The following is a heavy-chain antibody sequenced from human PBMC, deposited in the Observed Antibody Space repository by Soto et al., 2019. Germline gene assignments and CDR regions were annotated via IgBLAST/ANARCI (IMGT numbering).Heavy chain of an antibody. CDR1: GFTLTGFG. V-gene: IGHV1-18*04. Sequence: QLQLVQSGAEVKNPGASVKVSCKASGFTLTGFGITWVRQAPGQGLEWMGWITASNGNTNYAQNLQGRVTMTTDTSTSTAYMELWYLRSDDTAVYYCARGYSYGSYWYFDLWGRGTLVTVSS. CDR3: ARGYSYGSYWYFDL. D-gene: IGHD5-18*01. CDR2: ITASNGNT. J-gene: IGHJ2*01.